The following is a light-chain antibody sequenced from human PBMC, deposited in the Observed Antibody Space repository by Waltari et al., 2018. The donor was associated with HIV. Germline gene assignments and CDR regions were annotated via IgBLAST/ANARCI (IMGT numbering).Light chain of an antibody. CDR3: SSYAGAYFYI. J-gene: IGLJ1*01. Sequence: QSALTQPRSVSGSPGQSVTISCTGTSGDIGSYDFVSWYQQHPGKAPKLMIYDVTKRPSGVPDRFSGSKSVNTASLTISGLQAEDEAAYYCSSYAGAYFYIFGSGTEVTVL. CDR2: DVT. CDR1: SGDIGSYDF. V-gene: IGLV2-11*01.